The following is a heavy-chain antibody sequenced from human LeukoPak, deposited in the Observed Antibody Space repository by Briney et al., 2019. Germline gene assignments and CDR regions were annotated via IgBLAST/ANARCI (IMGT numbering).Heavy chain of an antibody. CDR1: GFTFSSYS. V-gene: IGHV3-21*01. Sequence: GGSLRLSCAASGFTFSSYSMIRVRQAPGKGLEWVSSIGSSSSYIYYVDSVKGRFTISGDNAKNSLYLQMNSLRAEDTAVYYCAPFQDILTGYYLLDYWGQGTLVTVSS. J-gene: IGHJ4*02. CDR3: APFQDILTGYYLLDY. CDR2: IGSSSSYI. D-gene: IGHD3-9*01.